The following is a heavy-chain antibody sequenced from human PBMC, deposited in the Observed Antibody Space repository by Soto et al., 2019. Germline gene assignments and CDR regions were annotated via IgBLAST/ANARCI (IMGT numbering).Heavy chain of an antibody. J-gene: IGHJ4*02. CDR2: INAGNGNT. V-gene: IGHV1-3*01. CDR3: ARGPGGPDGPGDY. Sequence: QVQLVQSGAEVKKPGASVKVSCKASGYTFTNYAMHWVRQAPGQRLEWMGWINAGNGNTKYSQKFQGRVTITMDTSASTAYMDLSSLRSEDTAVYYCARGPGGPDGPGDYWGQGTLVTVSS. CDR1: GYTFTNYA. D-gene: IGHD2-15*01.